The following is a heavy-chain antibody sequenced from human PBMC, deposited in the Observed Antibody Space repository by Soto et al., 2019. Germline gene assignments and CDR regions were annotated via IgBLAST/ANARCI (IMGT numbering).Heavy chain of an antibody. J-gene: IGHJ4*02. CDR1: DGSMNSDSSY. D-gene: IGHD3-22*01. CDR2: INHSGST. Sequence: TLSLTCRVSDGSMNSDSSYWGWIRQPPGKGLEWIGVINHSGSTYHNLSLKGRVAMSVDASRNQFSLKLTSMTAADTAVYYCARLGGYVSVGYYYLWDSWGQGTLVTVSS. CDR3: ARLGGYVSVGYYYLWDS. V-gene: IGHV4-39*01.